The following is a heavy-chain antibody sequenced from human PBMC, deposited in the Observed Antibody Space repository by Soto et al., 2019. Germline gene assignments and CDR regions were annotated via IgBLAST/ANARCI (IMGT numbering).Heavy chain of an antibody. Sequence: SVKVSCKASGGTFSSYTISWVRQAPGQGLEWMGRIIPILGIANYAQKFQGRVTITADKSTSTAYMELSSLRSEDTAVYYCARGNDYSNYDMNYWGQGTLVTVSS. CDR3: ARGNDYSNYDMNY. CDR1: GGTFSSYT. J-gene: IGHJ4*02. D-gene: IGHD4-4*01. CDR2: IIPILGIA. V-gene: IGHV1-69*02.